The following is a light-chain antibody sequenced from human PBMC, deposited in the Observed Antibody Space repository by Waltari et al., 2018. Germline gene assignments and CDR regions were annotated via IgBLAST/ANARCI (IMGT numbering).Light chain of an antibody. CDR1: QSVSYS. CDR2: RAS. Sequence: EIVLTQSPATLSSSTGESATLPCRASQSVSYSLAWYQQNPGQTPRLLIYRASNRATGIPARFSGSGSGSDFTLTISTLEPEDFAVYYCQQRSSWPRTFGQGTKVEIK. J-gene: IGKJ1*01. V-gene: IGKV3-11*01. CDR3: QQRSSWPRT.